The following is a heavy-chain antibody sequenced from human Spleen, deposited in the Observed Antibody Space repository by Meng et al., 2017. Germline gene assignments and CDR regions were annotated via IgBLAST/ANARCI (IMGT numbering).Heavy chain of an antibody. Sequence: QVQLVQSAAEVKKPGSSVTVSCMASGYTFIDYYLHWWRQAHGQGLEWMGRINTNSGGTNYPQRFQGRVTMTRDTSISTAYMELSRVRSDDTAVYYCTILSHCTGGTCYPYDYWGQGTLVTVSS. CDR2: INTNSGGT. D-gene: IGHD2-15*01. CDR1: GYTFIDYY. V-gene: IGHV1-2*06. J-gene: IGHJ4*02. CDR3: TILSHCTGGTCYPYDY.